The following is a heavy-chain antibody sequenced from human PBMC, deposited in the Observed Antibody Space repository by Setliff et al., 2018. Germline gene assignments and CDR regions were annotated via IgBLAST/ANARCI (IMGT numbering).Heavy chain of an antibody. V-gene: IGHV1-2*04. Sequence: SVKVSCQASGYTFTGYYMHWVRQAPGQGLEWMGWINPNSGGTNYAQKFQGWVTMTRDTSISTAYMELSRLRSDDTAVYYCARDLLYSGSYFGYYYGMDVWGQGTTVTVSS. CDR3: ARDLLYSGSYFGYYYGMDV. CDR1: GYTFTGYY. J-gene: IGHJ6*02. D-gene: IGHD1-26*01. CDR2: INPNSGGT.